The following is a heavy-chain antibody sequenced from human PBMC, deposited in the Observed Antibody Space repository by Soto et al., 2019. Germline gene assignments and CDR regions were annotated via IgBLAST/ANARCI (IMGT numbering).Heavy chain of an antibody. J-gene: IGHJ5*02. D-gene: IGHD3-3*01. CDR2: INPNSGGT. CDR1: GYTFTGYY. CDR3: ARDGRVLAWLTNNWFDP. V-gene: IGHV1-2*02. Sequence: GASVKVSCKASGYTFTGYYMHWVRQAPGQGLEWMGWINPNSGGTNYAQKFQGRVTMTRDTSISTAYMELSRLRSDDTAVYYCARDGRVLAWLTNNWFDPWGQGTLVTVSS.